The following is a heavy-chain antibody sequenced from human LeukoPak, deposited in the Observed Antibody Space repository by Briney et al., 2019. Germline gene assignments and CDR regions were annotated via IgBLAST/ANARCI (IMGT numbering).Heavy chain of an antibody. CDR3: VRDGGYSYYDSSNYWPLDY. V-gene: IGHV1-18*01. Sequence: ASVKVSCKASGYTSISYGISWVRQAPGQGLEWMGWISAYNGNTNYAQKVQDRVTMTTDTSTSTAYMELRSLRSDDTAVYYCVRDGGYSYYDSSNYWPLDYWGRGTLVTVSS. J-gene: IGHJ4*02. D-gene: IGHD3-22*01. CDR1: GYTSISYG. CDR2: ISAYNGNT.